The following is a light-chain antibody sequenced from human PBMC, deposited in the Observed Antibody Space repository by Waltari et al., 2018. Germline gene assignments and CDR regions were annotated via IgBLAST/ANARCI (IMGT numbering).Light chain of an antibody. CDR3: QQYDKWPLT. J-gene: IGKJ4*01. V-gene: IGKV3-15*01. CDR1: QPVISN. CDR2: GSS. Sequence: EIVMTQSPPTLSVSPGDRATLSCRASQPVISNLAWLQQKAGQPPRLLIYGSSIRATGIPARFSGSGSGTDFTLTISSLQSEDFAVYYCQQYDKWPLTFGGGTKVEIK.